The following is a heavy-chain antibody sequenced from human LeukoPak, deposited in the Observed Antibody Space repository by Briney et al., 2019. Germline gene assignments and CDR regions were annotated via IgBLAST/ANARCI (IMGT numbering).Heavy chain of an antibody. CDR2: IQYDGTDK. D-gene: IGHD6-13*01. J-gene: IGHJ4*02. CDR1: GFTFSSYG. CDR3: AKDQIIKAGGGPGY. V-gene: IGHV3-30*02. Sequence: GGSLRLSCAASGFTFSSYGMHWVRQAPGKGLEWVAFIQYDGTDKYYVDSVKGRFTISRDNSKNTLYLQMNSLRAEDTAVYYCAKDQIIKAGGGPGYWGQGTLVTVSS.